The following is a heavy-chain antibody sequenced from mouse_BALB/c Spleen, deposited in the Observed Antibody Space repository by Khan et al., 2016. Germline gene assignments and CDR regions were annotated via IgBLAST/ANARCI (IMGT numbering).Heavy chain of an antibody. D-gene: IGHD1-1*01. V-gene: IGHV3-2*02. Sequence: EVQLQESGPGLVKPSQSLSLTCTVTGYSITSDYAWNWIRQFPGNKLEWMGYISYSGSTSYNPSLKSRISITRDTSKNQFFLQLNSVTTEDTATYYCARATVVATRYFEVWGAGTTVTVSS. CDR2: ISYSGST. CDR3: ARATVVATRYFEV. J-gene: IGHJ1*01. CDR1: GYSITSDYA.